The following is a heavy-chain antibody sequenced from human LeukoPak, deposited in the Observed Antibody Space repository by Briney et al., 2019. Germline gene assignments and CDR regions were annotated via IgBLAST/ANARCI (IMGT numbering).Heavy chain of an antibody. Sequence: GASVKVSCRGSGSNFNNYAITWVRQAPGQGLEWMGGIIPVLGSPNYAQKFQGRVTITADTSTSTAYMELSSLISEDTAIYYCARRRDMYNVFPYWGLGTLVTVSA. J-gene: IGHJ4*01. D-gene: IGHD5-24*01. V-gene: IGHV1-69*06. CDR1: GSNFNNYA. CDR3: ARRRDMYNVFPY. CDR2: IIPVLGSP.